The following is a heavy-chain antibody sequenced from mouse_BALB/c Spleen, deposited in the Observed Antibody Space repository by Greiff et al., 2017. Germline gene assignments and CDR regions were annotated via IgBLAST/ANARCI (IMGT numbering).Heavy chain of an antibody. CDR1: GFTFTDYY. J-gene: IGHJ1*01. V-gene: IGHV7-3*02. Sequence: EVKLVESGGGLVQPGGSLRLSCATSGFTFTDYYMSWVRQPPGKALEWLGFIRNKANGYTTEYSASVKGRFTISRDNSQSILYLQMNTLRAEDSATYYCARDGSVRDGYYWYFDVWGAGTTVTVSS. D-gene: IGHD2-3*01. CDR2: IRNKANGYTT. CDR3: ARDGSVRDGYYWYFDV.